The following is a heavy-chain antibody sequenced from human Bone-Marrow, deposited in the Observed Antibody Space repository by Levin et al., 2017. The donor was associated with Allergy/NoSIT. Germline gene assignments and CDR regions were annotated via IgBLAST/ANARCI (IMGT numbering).Heavy chain of an antibody. Sequence: GESLKISCKASGYTFTSYDINWVRQATGQGLEWMGWMNPNSGNTGYAQKFQGRVTMTRNTSISTAYMELSSLRSEDTAVYYCVTTVTTSAGGGMDVWGQGTTVTVSS. CDR1: GYTFTSYD. CDR2: MNPNSGNT. V-gene: IGHV1-8*01. CDR3: VTTVTTSAGGGMDV. J-gene: IGHJ6*02. D-gene: IGHD4-17*01.